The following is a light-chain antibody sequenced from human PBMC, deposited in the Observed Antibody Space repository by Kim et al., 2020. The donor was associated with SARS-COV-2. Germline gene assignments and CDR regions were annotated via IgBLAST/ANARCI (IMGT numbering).Light chain of an antibody. CDR2: WSS. Sequence: DIVMTQSPDSLAVSLGERATINCKSSQSILYSPSNTNYLAWYQQRPRQPPKLLIYWSSTRESGVPDRFRGSGSGTDFTLTISRLQPEDVAVYYCQQYFAFRSTFGRGTKLE. J-gene: IGKJ2*01. CDR1: QSILYSPSNTNY. V-gene: IGKV4-1*01. CDR3: QQYFAFRST.